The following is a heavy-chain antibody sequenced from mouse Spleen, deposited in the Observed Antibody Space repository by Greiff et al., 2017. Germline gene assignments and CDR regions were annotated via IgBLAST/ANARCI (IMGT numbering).Heavy chain of an antibody. CDR3: ARSYGNYVFYYFDY. J-gene: IGHJ2*01. CDR1: GYTFTSYW. D-gene: IGHD2-1*01. CDR2: INPSNGGT. Sequence: QVHVKQPGTELVKPGASVKLSCKASGYTFTSYWMHWVKQRPGQGLEWIGNINPSNGGTNYNEKFKSKATLTVDKSSSTAYMQLSSLTSEDSAVYYCARSYGNYVFYYFDYWGQGTTLTVSS. V-gene: IGHV1-53*01.